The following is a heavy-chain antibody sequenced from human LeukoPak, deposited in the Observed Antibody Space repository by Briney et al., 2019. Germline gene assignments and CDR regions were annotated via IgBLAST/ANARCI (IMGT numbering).Heavy chain of an antibody. V-gene: IGHV3-9*01. D-gene: IGHD4-17*01. CDR2: ISWNSGSI. J-gene: IGHJ3*02. CDR3: AKDKDGDYVLLPHASDI. Sequence: GGSLRLSCAASGFTFDDYAMHWVRQAPGKGLEWVSGISWNSGSIGYADSVKGRFTISRDNAKNSLYLQMNSLRAEDTALYYCAKDKDGDYVLLPHASDIWGQGTMVTVSS. CDR1: GFTFDDYA.